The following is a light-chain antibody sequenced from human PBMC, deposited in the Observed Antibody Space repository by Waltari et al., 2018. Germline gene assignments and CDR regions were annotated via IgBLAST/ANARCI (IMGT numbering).Light chain of an antibody. Sequence: DIVMSQSPLSLPVTPGEPASIPCRSSQSLLHSNGYNYLDWYLQKPGQSPQLLIYLGSNRASGVPDRCSVSGSGTDFTLKISRVEAEDVGIYYCMQALQTPYTFGQGTKLET. V-gene: IGKV2-28*01. CDR1: QSLLHSNGYNY. CDR3: MQALQTPYT. J-gene: IGKJ2*01. CDR2: LGS.